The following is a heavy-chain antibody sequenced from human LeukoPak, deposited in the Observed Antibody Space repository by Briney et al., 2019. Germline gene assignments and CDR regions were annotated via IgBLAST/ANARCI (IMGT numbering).Heavy chain of an antibody. CDR3: AKLPTVTKNYFDY. D-gene: IGHD4-17*01. V-gene: IGHV3-30*18. CDR2: ISYDGSNK. J-gene: IGHJ4*02. Sequence: PGGSLRLSCAASGFTFSSYGMHWVRQAPGKGLEWVAVISYDGSNKYYADSVKGRFTISRDNSKNTLYLQMNSLRAEDTAVYYCAKLPTVTKNYFDYWGQGTLVTVSS. CDR1: GFTFSSYG.